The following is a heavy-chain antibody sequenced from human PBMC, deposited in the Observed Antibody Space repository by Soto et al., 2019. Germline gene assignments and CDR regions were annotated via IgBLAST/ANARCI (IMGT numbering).Heavy chain of an antibody. Sequence: GGSLRLSCAASGFTFSSYDMHWVRQATGKGLEWVSAIGTAGDTYYPGSVKGRFTISRENAKNSLYLQMNSLRAGDTAVYYCARGVRLWFGEIGGGYMDVWGKGTTVTVSS. CDR3: ARGVRLWFGEIGGGYMDV. CDR1: GFTFSSYD. CDR2: IGTAGDT. D-gene: IGHD3-10*01. V-gene: IGHV3-13*01. J-gene: IGHJ6*03.